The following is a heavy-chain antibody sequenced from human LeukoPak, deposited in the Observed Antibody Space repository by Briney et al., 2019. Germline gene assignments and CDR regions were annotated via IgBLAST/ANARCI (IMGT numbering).Heavy chain of an antibody. D-gene: IGHD1-1*01. CDR1: GFSFDDYA. J-gene: IGHJ6*02. CDR3: AKDFGTTGTIRDGLDV. Sequence: PGRSLRLSCAASGFSFDDYAMHWVRQAPGKGLEWVSGISWNSGSTGYADSVKGRFTISRDNGKNSLYLQMNSLRPEDTALYYCAKDFGTTGTIRDGLDVWGQGTTVTVSS. CDR2: ISWNSGST. V-gene: IGHV3-9*01.